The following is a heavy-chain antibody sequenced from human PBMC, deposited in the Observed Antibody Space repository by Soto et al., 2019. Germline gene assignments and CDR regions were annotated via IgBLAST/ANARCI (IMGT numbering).Heavy chain of an antibody. CDR1: GFTFSRVS. CDR3: ARVAY. Sequence: GGSLRLSCEASGFTFSRVSMNWVLQVPGKGLEWVASISSGSSDTWYADSVKGRFIISRDNAQNSLFLQMNTLRPEDTAMYYCARVAYWGPGTQVTVSS. CDR2: ISSGSSDT. J-gene: IGHJ4*02. V-gene: IGHV3-21*01.